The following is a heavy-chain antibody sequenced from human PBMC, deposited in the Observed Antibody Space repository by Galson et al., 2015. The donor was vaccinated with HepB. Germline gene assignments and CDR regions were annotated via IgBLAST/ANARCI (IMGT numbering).Heavy chain of an antibody. Sequence: CATSGFPFSSYNMHWVRQAPGKGLEWVSYISSSGSTIYYADSVKGRYTISRDNAKNSLYLQMNSLRAEDTAKYYCTRSGTSSRGAFDIWGQGTIVTVSS. V-gene: IGHV3-48*01. CDR1: GFPFSSYN. D-gene: IGHD1-14*01. CDR3: TRSGTSSRGAFDI. J-gene: IGHJ3*02. CDR2: ISSSGSTI.